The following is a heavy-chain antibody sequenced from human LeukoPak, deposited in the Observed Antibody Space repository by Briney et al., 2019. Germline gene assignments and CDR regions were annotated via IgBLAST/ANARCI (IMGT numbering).Heavy chain of an antibody. V-gene: IGHV4-59*12. D-gene: IGHD4-17*01. CDR3: VRGGDYGDYGDN. CDR2: IYYSGST. J-gene: IGHJ4*02. Sequence: SETLSLTCTVSGGSISSYYWSWIRQPPGKGLEWIGYIYYSGSTNYNPSLKSRVTMSVDTSKNQFSLKVSSVTAADTAVYYCVRGGDYGDYGDNWGQGTLVTVSS. CDR1: GGSISSYY.